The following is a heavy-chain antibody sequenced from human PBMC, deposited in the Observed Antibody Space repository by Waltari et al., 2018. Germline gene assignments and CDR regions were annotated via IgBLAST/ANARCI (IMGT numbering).Heavy chain of an antibody. V-gene: IGHV4-59*11. CDR3: ARHYGSGSRDAFDI. Sequence: QVQLQESGPGLVKPSETLSLTCTVSGGSISSHYWSWIRQPPGKGLEWIGYIYYIGSTNYNPSLKSRVTISVDTSKNQFSLKLSSVTAADTAVYYCARHYGSGSRDAFDIWGQGTMVTVSS. CDR1: GGSISSHY. CDR2: IYYIGST. J-gene: IGHJ3*02. D-gene: IGHD3-10*01.